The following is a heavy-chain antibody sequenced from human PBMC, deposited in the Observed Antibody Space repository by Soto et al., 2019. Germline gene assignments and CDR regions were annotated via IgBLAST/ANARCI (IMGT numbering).Heavy chain of an antibody. V-gene: IGHV4-34*01. CDR3: ARENTMVRGDRAAYMDV. CDR1: GGSFSGYY. Sequence: SETLSLTCAVYGGSFSGYYWSWIRQPPGKGLEWIGETNHSGSTNYNPSLKSRVTISVDTSKNQFSLKLSSVTAADTAVYYCARENTMVRGDRAAYMDVWGKGTTVTVSS. CDR2: TNHSGST. J-gene: IGHJ6*03. D-gene: IGHD3-10*01.